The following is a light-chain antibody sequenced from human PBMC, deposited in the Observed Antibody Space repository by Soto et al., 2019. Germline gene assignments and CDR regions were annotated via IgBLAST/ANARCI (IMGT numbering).Light chain of an antibody. V-gene: IGKV3-15*01. Sequence: EIVMTQSPATLSVSPGERATLSCRASQSVSSNLAWYQQTPGQAPRLLVYGASTRATGIPARFGGSGSGTEFILTISSLQSEDFAVYYCQQYHKWPLTFGGGTKVEI. J-gene: IGKJ4*01. CDR1: QSVSSN. CDR2: GAS. CDR3: QQYHKWPLT.